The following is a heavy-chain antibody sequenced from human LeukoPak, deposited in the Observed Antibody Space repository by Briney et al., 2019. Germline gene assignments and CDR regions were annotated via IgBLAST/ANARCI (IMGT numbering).Heavy chain of an antibody. D-gene: IGHD3-3*01. J-gene: IGHJ4*02. CDR3: ARFDFWSGYFDY. CDR2: IYYSGST. V-gene: IGHV4-30-4*08. Sequence: LRLSCAASGFTFSDYYMSWIRQAPGKGLEWIGYIYYSGSTYYNPSLKSRVTISVDTSKNQFSLKLSSATAADTAVYYCARFDFWSGYFDYWGQGTLVTVSS. CDR1: GFTFSDYY.